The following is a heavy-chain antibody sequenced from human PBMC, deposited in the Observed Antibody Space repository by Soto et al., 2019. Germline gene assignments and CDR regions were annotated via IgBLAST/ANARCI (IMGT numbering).Heavy chain of an antibody. CDR2: IYHSGST. Sequence: SETHSHTSTVSGGYIIGYYWPWIRQPTGTGLEWIGYIYHSGSTYYNPSLKSRVTISVDTSKNQFSLKLSSVTAADTAVYYCARSTMGYGNFFDYWGQGTLVTVSS. CDR3: ARSTMGYGNFFDY. D-gene: IGHD5-18*01. CDR1: GGYIIGYY. J-gene: IGHJ4*02. V-gene: IGHV4-59*01.